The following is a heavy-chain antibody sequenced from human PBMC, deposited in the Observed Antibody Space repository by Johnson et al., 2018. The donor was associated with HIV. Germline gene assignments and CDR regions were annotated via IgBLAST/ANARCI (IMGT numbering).Heavy chain of an antibody. CDR2: IYSGGSI. Sequence: MQLVESGGGLVQPGGSLRLSCAASGFTVSSNYMSWVRQAPGKGLEWVSVIYSGGSIYYADSVKGRFSISRDNSKNTLYLQMNSLRVEDTAVYYCARDRLWFGESDAFDIWGQGTMVTVSS. CDR3: ARDRLWFGESDAFDI. V-gene: IGHV3-66*01. CDR1: GFTVSSNY. D-gene: IGHD3-10*01. J-gene: IGHJ3*02.